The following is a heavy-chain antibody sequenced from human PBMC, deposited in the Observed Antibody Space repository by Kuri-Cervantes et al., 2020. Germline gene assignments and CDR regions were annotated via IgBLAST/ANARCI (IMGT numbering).Heavy chain of an antibody. CDR3: ARPSAGDYYGSGMDY. J-gene: IGHJ4*02. CDR1: GYSFTSYW. CDR2: IYPGDSDT. Sequence: GGSLRLSCKGSGYSFTSYWIGWVRQMPGKGLEWMGIIYPGDSDTRYSPSFQGQVTISADKSISTAYLQWSSLKASDTAMYYCARPSAGDYYGSGMDYWGQGTLVPSPQ. V-gene: IGHV5-51*01. D-gene: IGHD3-10*01.